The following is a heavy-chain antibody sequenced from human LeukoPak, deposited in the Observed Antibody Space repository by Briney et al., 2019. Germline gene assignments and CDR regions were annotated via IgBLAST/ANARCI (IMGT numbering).Heavy chain of an antibody. V-gene: IGHV3-7*01. J-gene: IGHJ4*02. CDR3: AKDYGETTSAFDY. D-gene: IGHD1-7*01. CDR1: GFTFSSYW. CDR2: IKQDGSEK. Sequence: GGSLRLSCAASGFTFSSYWMSWVRQAPGKGLEWVANIKQDGSEKYYVDSVKGRFTISRDNAKNSLYLQVNSLRAEDTAVYYCAKDYGETTSAFDYWGQGTLVTVSS.